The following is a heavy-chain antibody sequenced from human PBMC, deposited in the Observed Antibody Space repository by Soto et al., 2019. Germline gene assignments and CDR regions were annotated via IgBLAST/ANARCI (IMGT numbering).Heavy chain of an antibody. D-gene: IGHD2-15*01. CDR3: ARGTGYCGGGSCFGWYFDL. CDR2: IIPIFGTA. J-gene: IGHJ2*01. Sequence: QVQLVQSGAEVKKPGSSVKVSCKASGGTFSSYAISWVRQAPGQGLEWMGGIIPIFGTANYAQKFQGRVTITADESTSTAYMELSSLRSEDTAVYYCARGTGYCGGGSCFGWYFDLWGRGTLVTVSS. V-gene: IGHV1-69*12. CDR1: GGTFSSYA.